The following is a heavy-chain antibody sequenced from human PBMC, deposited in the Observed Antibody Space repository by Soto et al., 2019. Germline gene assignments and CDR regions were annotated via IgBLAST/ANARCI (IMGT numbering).Heavy chain of an antibody. V-gene: IGHV4-39*01. J-gene: IGHJ4*02. CDR1: GGSISSSSYY. CDR3: ASPLTAR. D-gene: IGHD2-21*02. Sequence: SETLSLTCTVSGGSISSSSYYWGWIRQPPGKGLEWIGSIYYSGSTYYNPSLKSRVTISVDTSKNQFSLKLSSVTAADTAVYYCASPLTARWGQGTLVTVSS. CDR2: IYYSGST.